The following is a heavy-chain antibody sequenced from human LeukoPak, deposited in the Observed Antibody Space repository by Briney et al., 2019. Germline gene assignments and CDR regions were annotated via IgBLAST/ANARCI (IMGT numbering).Heavy chain of an antibody. V-gene: IGHV2-5*02. CDR1: GFSLSTSGVG. Sequence: VSGPTLVNPTQTLTLTCTFSGFSLSTSGVGVGWIRQPPGKALEWLALIYWDDDKRYSPSLKSRLTITKDTSKNQVVLTMTNMDPVDTATYYCAHSRSTYYYDSSGYPGAFDIWGQGTMVTVSS. CDR2: IYWDDDK. CDR3: AHSRSTYYYDSSGYPGAFDI. J-gene: IGHJ3*02. D-gene: IGHD3-22*01.